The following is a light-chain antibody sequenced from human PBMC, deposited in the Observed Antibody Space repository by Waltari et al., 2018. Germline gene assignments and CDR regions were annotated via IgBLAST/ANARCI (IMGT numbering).Light chain of an antibody. V-gene: IGKV1-5*03. CDR3: HQSYRAPQT. CDR1: QSISSW. J-gene: IGKJ4*02. Sequence: DIQMTQSPSTLSASVGDRVTITCRASQSISSWLAWYQQKPGKAPKLLIYKASSLESGVPSRFSGSGSGTEFTLTISSLQPDDFATYFCHQSYRAPQTFGGGTRLELK. CDR2: KAS.